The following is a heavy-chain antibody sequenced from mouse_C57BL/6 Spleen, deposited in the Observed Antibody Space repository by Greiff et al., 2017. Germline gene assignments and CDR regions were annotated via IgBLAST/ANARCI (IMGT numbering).Heavy chain of an antibody. CDR3: TLGTVEVGDFDY. J-gene: IGHJ2*01. CDR1: GFTFSDAW. CDR2: IRNKANNHAT. Sequence: EVKVEESGGGLVQPGGSMKLSCAASGFTFSDAWMDWVRQSPEKGLEWVAEIRNKANNHATYYAESVKGRFTISRDDSKSSVYLQMNSLRAEDAGIYYCTLGTVEVGDFDYWGQGTTLTVAS. V-gene: IGHV6-6*01. D-gene: IGHD1-1*01.